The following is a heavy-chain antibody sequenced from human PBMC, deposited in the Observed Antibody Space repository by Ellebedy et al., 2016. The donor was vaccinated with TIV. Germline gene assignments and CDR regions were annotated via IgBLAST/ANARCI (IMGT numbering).Heavy chain of an antibody. CDR2: ISGYNGNT. D-gene: IGHD3-10*01. V-gene: IGHV1-18*04. CDR3: ARDFLYGSGSYYPYYGMDV. CDR1: GYNFTGHY. J-gene: IGHJ6*02. Sequence: ASVKVSCKASGYNFTGHYMHWVRQAPGQGLEWMGWISGYNGNTDYAQKVQGSVTMTRDTATHTVYMELTPLTSDDTAVYYCARDFLYGSGSYYPYYGMDVWGQGTTVSVSS.